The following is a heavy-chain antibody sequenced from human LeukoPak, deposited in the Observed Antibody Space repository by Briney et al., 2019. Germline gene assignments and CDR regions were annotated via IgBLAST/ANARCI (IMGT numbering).Heavy chain of an antibody. CDR1: RYTFTGYY. J-gene: IGHJ4*02. V-gene: IGHV1-2*02. CDR3: ARDYYYDSSGYLDY. D-gene: IGHD3-22*01. CDR2: INPNSGGT. Sequence: ASVKVSCKASRYTFTGYYMHWVRQAPGQGLEWVGWINPNSGGTNYAQKFQGRVTMTRDTSISTAYMELSRLRSDDTAVYYCARDYYYDSSGYLDYWGQGTLVTVSS.